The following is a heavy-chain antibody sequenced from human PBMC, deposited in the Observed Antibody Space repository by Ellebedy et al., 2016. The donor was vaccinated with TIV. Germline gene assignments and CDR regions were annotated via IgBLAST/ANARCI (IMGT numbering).Heavy chain of an antibody. V-gene: IGHV3-33*01. D-gene: IGHD6-19*01. CDR3: ARPLSSAWLYYFGY. CDR1: GFTFSDFA. CDR2: IWNDGSSQ. J-gene: IGHJ4*02. Sequence: GESLKISCAASGFTFSDFAMHWVRQAPRKGPEWLAVIWNDGSSQYYADSVKGRFSISRDNFKNTLYLQMNTLIDEDTAVYYCARPLSSAWLYYFGYWGQGTLVTVSS.